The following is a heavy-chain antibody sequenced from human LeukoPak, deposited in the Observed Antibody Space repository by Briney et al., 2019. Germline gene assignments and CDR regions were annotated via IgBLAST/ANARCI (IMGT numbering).Heavy chain of an antibody. CDR1: GFTFSSYG. CDR2: IRYDGSNK. Sequence: GGSLRPSCAASGFTFSSYGMHWVRQAPGKGLEWVAFIRYDGSNKYYADSVKGRFTISRDNSKNTLYLQMNSLRAEDTAVYYCAKDHMIVGAHFDYWGQGTLVTVSS. D-gene: IGHD1-26*01. CDR3: AKDHMIVGAHFDY. V-gene: IGHV3-30*02. J-gene: IGHJ4*02.